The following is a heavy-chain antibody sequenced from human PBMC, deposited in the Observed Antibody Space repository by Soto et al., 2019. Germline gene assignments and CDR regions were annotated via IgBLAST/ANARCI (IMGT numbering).Heavy chain of an antibody. V-gene: IGHV3-30*03. Sequence: GGSLRLSCAASGFTFSSYGMHWVRQAPGKGLEWVAVISYDGSNKYYADSVKGRFTISRDNAKNSLYLQMNSLRFEDTAVYYCARDQSNWGQGTLVTVSS. J-gene: IGHJ4*02. CDR3: ARDQSN. CDR2: ISYDGSNK. CDR1: GFTFSSYG.